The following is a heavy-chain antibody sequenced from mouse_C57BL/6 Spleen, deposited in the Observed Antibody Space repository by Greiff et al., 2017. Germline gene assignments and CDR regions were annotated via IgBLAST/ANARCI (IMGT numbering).Heavy chain of an antibody. J-gene: IGHJ2*01. Sequence: QVHVKQSGAELVKPGASVKISCKASGYAFSSYWMNWVKQRPGKGPEWIGQIYPGDGATNYNGKFKGKATLTADKSSSTAYMQLSSLTSEDSAVYFCARFGDGYYDYFDYWGQGTTLTVSS. CDR1: GYAFSSYW. V-gene: IGHV1-80*01. CDR2: IYPGDGAT. CDR3: ARFGDGYYDYFDY. D-gene: IGHD2-3*01.